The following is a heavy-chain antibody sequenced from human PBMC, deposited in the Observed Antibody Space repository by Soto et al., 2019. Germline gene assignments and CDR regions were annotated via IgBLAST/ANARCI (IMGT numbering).Heavy chain of an antibody. CDR1: GYTFTGYY. D-gene: IGHD5-12*01. J-gene: IGHJ6*02. CDR3: ARVGYSGYDSPLYYYGMDV. Sequence: GASVKVSCKASGYTFTGYYMHWVRQAPGQGLEWMGWINPNSGGTNYAQKFQGWVTMTRDTSISTAYMELSRLRSDDTAVYYCARVGYSGYDSPLYYYGMDVWGQGTTVTVSS. CDR2: INPNSGGT. V-gene: IGHV1-2*04.